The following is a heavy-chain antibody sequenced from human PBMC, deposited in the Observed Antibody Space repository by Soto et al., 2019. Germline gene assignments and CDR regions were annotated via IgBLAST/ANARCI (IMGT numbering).Heavy chain of an antibody. D-gene: IGHD5-18*01. J-gene: IGHJ4*02. CDR2: VYWNDDK. Sequence: SGPTLVNPTQTLTLTCTFSGFSLSTSQVGVGWIRQPPGKALEWLAHVYWNDDKYYSLSLKSRLTISKDTSKSQVVLTMTNMDPVDTATYYCAPLNTLGYHFDYWGQGXLVTVYS. CDR1: GFSLSTSQVG. CDR3: APLNTLGYHFDY. V-gene: IGHV2-5*01.